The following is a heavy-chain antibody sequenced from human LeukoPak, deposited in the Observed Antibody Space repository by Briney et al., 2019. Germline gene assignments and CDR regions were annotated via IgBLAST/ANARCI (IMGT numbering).Heavy chain of an antibody. CDR3: ARGYLDSNDYSS. J-gene: IGHJ5*02. CDR1: GYIFTNYG. D-gene: IGHD3-22*01. CDR2: ISAYNGNT. Sequence: ASVKVSCKASGYIFTNYGISWVRQAPGQGLEWMGWISAYNGNTNYAQKFQGRVTMTTDISTSTAYMELRSLRSDDTAVYYCARGYLDSNDYSSWGQGTLVTVSS. V-gene: IGHV1-18*01.